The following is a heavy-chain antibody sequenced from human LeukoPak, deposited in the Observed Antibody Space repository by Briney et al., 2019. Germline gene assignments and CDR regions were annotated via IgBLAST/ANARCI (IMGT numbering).Heavy chain of an antibody. Sequence: SETLPLTCAVSGGSFSGYYWSWIRQPPGKGLEWIGEINHSGSTNYNPSLKSRVTISVDTSKNQFSLKLSSVTAADTAVYYCARDGSGGYYYFDYWGQGTLVTVSS. CDR3: ARDGSGGYYYFDY. V-gene: IGHV4-34*01. CDR2: INHSGST. CDR1: GGSFSGYY. D-gene: IGHD6-19*01. J-gene: IGHJ4*02.